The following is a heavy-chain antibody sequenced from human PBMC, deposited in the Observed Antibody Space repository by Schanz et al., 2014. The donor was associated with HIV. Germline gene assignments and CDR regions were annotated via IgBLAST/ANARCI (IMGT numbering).Heavy chain of an antibody. Sequence: QVQLQQSGAEVKKPGSSVKVSCTASGDGFTTRTISWLRQAPGHALEWMGGIIPIFGAAKNAPKFQGRVTIPADESTSTAYMELTGLNPEDTAIYYCARDDVLDSLASWGQGTLVTVS. CDR1: GDGFTTRT. D-gene: IGHD2-21*01. CDR3: ARDDVLDSLAS. J-gene: IGHJ5*02. CDR2: IIPIFGAA. V-gene: IGHV1-69*13.